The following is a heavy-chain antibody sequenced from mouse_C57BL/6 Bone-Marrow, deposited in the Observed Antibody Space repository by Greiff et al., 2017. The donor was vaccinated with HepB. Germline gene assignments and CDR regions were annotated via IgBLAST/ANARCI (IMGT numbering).Heavy chain of an antibody. CDR2: INYDGSST. V-gene: IGHV5-16*01. Sequence: EVKLVESEGGLVQPGSSMKLSCTASGFTFSDYYMAWVRQVPEKGLEWVANINYDGSSTYYLDSLKSRFIISRDNAKNILYLQMSSLKSEDTATYYCARVAFIYYYGTEYFDVWGTGTTVTVSS. CDR3: ARVAFIYYYGTEYFDV. D-gene: IGHD1-1*01. CDR1: GFTFSDYY. J-gene: IGHJ1*03.